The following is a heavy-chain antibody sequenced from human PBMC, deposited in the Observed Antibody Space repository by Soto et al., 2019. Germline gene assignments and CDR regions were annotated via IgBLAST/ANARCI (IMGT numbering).Heavy chain of an antibody. CDR3: AREDIVVVPAAIRGDYYYYGMDV. J-gene: IGHJ6*02. Sequence: PGGSLRLSCAASGFTFSSYGMHWVRQAPGKWLEWVAVIWYDVSNKYYADSVKGRFTISRDNSKNTLYLQMNSLRAEDTAVYYCAREDIVVVPAAIRGDYYYYGMDVWGQGTTVTVSS. V-gene: IGHV3-33*01. D-gene: IGHD2-2*02. CDR2: IWYDVSNK. CDR1: GFTFSSYG.